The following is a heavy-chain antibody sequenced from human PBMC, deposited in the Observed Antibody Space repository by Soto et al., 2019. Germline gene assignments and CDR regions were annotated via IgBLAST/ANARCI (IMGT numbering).Heavy chain of an antibody. V-gene: IGHV3-23*01. CDR2: ISDNGGNT. J-gene: IGHJ4*02. Sequence: GGSLRLSCVASGFTFSTVAMTWVRQAPGKGLEWVSSISDNGGNTDHADSVRGRFTLSRDNSKNTLYLQMNHLKAEDTAVYYCAKLYWNPRYFDYWGQGARVTVSS. CDR1: GFTFSTVA. CDR3: AKLYWNPRYFDY. D-gene: IGHD1-1*01.